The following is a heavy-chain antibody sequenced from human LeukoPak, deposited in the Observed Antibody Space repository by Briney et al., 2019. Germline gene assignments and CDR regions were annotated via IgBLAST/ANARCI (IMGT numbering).Heavy chain of an antibody. Sequence: GGSLRLSCAASGFTFSSYGMHWVRQAPGKGLEWVAVIWYDGSNKYYADSVKGRFTISRDNFKNTLYLQMNSLRAEDTAVYYCARDPWYSSSWYMFDYWGQGTLVTVSS. J-gene: IGHJ4*02. V-gene: IGHV3-33*01. CDR1: GFTFSSYG. CDR3: ARDPWYSSSWYMFDY. D-gene: IGHD6-13*01. CDR2: IWYDGSNK.